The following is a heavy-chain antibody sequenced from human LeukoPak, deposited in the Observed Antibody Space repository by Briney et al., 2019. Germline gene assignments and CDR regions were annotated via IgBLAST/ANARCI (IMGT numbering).Heavy chain of an antibody. CDR1: GYTFTSYG. J-gene: IGHJ3*02. V-gene: IGHV1-18*01. CDR2: ISAYNGNT. CDR3: ARGSQWEPRKPIDAFDI. Sequence: ASVKVSCKASGYTFTSYGISWVRQAPGQGLEWMGWISAYNGNTNYAQKLQGRVTMTTDTSTSTAYMELRSLRSDDTAVYYCARGSQWEPRKPIDAFDIWGQGTMVTVSS. D-gene: IGHD1-26*01.